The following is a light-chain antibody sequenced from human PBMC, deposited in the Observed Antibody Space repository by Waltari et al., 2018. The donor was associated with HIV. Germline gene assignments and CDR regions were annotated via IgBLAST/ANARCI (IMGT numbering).Light chain of an antibody. CDR1: TSNIGRNT. V-gene: IGLV1-44*01. Sequence: QSVLTQPPSASGTPEQRVTISCSGSTSNIGRNTVSVFQQFPGTAAKVLIYGKNQRPSGVPDRFSGSKSGTSASLAISGLQSEDEADYYCASWDDSLNGPVFGGGTKLT. CDR3: ASWDDSLNGPV. J-gene: IGLJ2*01. CDR2: GKN.